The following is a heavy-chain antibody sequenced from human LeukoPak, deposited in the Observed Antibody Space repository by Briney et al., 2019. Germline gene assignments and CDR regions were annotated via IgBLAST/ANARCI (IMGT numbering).Heavy chain of an antibody. CDR3: AAPAEDQDYYDSSGYCLDY. J-gene: IGHJ4*02. V-gene: IGHV3-30*03. CDR2: ISYDGSNK. CDR1: GFTFSSYG. D-gene: IGHD3-22*01. Sequence: GGSLRLSCAASGFTFSSYGMHWVRQAPGKGLEWVAVISYDGSNKYYADSVKGRFTISRDNSKNTLYLQMNSLRAEDTAVYYCAAPAEDQDYYDSSGYCLDYWGQGTLVTVSS.